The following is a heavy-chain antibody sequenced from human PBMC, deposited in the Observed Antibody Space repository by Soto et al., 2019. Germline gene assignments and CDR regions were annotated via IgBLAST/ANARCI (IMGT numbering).Heavy chain of an antibody. D-gene: IGHD6-19*01. V-gene: IGHV4-59*01. J-gene: IGHJ4*02. CDR2: LFYTGTT. CDR1: GGSISSYS. CDR3: ATGQAGYYFDY. Sequence: PSETLSLTCTVSGGSISSYSWSWIRKSPEKRLEWIGCLFYTGTTKYNPSLKSRVTMSVDTSKNQFSLKLTSVTAADSAVYYCATGQAGYYFDYWGQGTVVTVSS.